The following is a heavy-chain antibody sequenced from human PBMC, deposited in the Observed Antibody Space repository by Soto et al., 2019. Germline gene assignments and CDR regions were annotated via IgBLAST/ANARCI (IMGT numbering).Heavy chain of an antibody. CDR1: CGSISSSYW. CDR3: ARYIAASGTYYFYY. D-gene: IGHD6-13*01. V-gene: IGHV4-4*02. J-gene: IGHJ4*02. CDR2: IYHSGSA. Sequence: SETLSLTCAVSCGSISSSYWWSWVRHPPGKGLEWIGEIYHSGSANYNPSLKSRVTISVDNSKNQFSLKLSSVTAADTAVYYCARYIAASGTYYFYYWSQGTLVTVS.